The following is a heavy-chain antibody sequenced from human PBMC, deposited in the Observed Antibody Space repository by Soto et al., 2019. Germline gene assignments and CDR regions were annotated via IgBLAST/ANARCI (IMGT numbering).Heavy chain of an antibody. J-gene: IGHJ4*02. V-gene: IGHV3-30-3*01. Sequence: XLRLSVADSGFXLCSFAMHWVRQAPGKGLEWVAAMSYDVGNNHYADSVRGRFTISRDNYKNTLYLQMNSLRAEDTAVYYCARDPDSSGYYVFDYWGRGTLGTVSS. CDR2: MSYDVGNN. CDR1: GFXLCSFA. CDR3: ARDPDSSGYYVFDY. D-gene: IGHD3-22*01.